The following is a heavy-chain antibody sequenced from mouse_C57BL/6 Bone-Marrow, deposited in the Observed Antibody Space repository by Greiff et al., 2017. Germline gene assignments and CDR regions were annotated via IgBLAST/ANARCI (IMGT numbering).Heavy chain of an antibody. CDR3: AKKGDCYSLCYYAMDY. CDR1: GFSLTSYG. V-gene: IGHV2-3*01. D-gene: IGHD2-3*01. J-gene: IGHJ4*01. Sequence: VQLQQSGPGLVAPSPSLSITCTVSGFSLTSYGVSWVRQPPGQGLEWLGVIWGDGSTNYHSALICRLSISKDNSKSQVFLKLSSLQTDDTATYYCAKKGDCYSLCYYAMDYWGQGTSVTVSS. CDR2: IWGDGST.